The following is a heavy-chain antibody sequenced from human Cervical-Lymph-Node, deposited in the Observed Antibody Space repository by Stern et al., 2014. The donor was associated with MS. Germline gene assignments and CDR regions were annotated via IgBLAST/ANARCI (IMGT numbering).Heavy chain of an antibody. CDR2: ISYDGSNK. J-gene: IGHJ6*02. D-gene: IGHD6-19*01. CDR1: GFTFNSYG. CDR3: GKGRGAGDYYGMDV. V-gene: IGHV3-30*18. Sequence: QVQLVQSGGGVVQPGRSLTLSCAASGFTFNSYGMHWVRQAPGKGLEWVAVISYDGSNKYSADSVKGRLTISRDNSKNPLYLQMNSLRAEDTVLYCCGKGRGAGDYYGMDVWGQGTTVTVSS.